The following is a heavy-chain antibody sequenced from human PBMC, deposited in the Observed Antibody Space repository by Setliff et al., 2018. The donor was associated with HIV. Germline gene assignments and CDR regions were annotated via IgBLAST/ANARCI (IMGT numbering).Heavy chain of an antibody. Sequence: ASVKVSCKASGYSFTGYYIHWVRQAPGQGLEWMGWINPNTGGTNCAQRFQGRVTMTRDTSISTAYMELNRLTSDDTALYYCVKGAGGYYDYWSQGALVTVSS. V-gene: IGHV1-2*02. CDR1: GYSFTGYY. J-gene: IGHJ4*02. CDR2: INPNTGGT. CDR3: VKGAGGYYDY. D-gene: IGHD2-15*01.